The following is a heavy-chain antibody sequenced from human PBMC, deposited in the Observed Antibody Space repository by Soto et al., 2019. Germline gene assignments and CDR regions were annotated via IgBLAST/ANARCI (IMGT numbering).Heavy chain of an antibody. D-gene: IGHD3-22*01. J-gene: IGHJ3*02. CDR2: IYYSGST. CDR3: ARAPRPYYDSSGGAFDI. V-gene: IGHV4-59*01. CDR1: GGSISSYY. Sequence: SETLSLTCTVSGGSISSYYWSWIRQPPGKGLERIGYIYYSGSTNYNPSLKSRVTISVDTSKNQFSLKLSPVTAADTAVYYCARAPRPYYDSSGGAFDIWGQGTMVTVSS.